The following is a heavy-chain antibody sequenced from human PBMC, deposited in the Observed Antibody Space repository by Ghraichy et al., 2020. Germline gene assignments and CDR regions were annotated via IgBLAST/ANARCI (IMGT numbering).Heavy chain of an antibody. D-gene: IGHD3-22*01. J-gene: IGHJ5*02. V-gene: IGHV2-70*04. Sequence: SGPTLVKPTQTLTLTCTFSGFSLSTRGTRVSWIRQPPGKALEWLARIDWDDDRFYSTPLKTRLTISKDTSKNQVVLSMTNMDPVDTATYYCAQTYDYYDSSGTIWFDPWGQGTLVTVSS. CDR1: GFSLSTRGTR. CDR3: AQTYDYYDSSGTIWFDP. CDR2: IDWDDDR.